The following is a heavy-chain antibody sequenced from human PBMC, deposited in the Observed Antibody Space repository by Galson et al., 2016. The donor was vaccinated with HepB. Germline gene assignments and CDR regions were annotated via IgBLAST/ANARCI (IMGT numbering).Heavy chain of an antibody. Sequence: SLRLSCAASGFIFGSSGVHWVRQAPGKGLEWVAVLSYDGTNKQYGDSVKGRFTISRDKSKNTLYLDMSSLRTEDTAVYYCAKDRRGSGPYYDFWSDYFPANLAQGTLVTVSS. CDR1: GFIFGSSG. CDR3: AKDRRGSGPYYDFWSDYFPAN. J-gene: IGHJ1*01. CDR2: LSYDGTNK. V-gene: IGHV3-30*18. D-gene: IGHD3-3*01.